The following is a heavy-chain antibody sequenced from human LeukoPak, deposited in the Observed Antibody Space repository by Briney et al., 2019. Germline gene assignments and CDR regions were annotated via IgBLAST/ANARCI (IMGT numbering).Heavy chain of an antibody. CDR3: ALLLLNYYDSRGPDY. V-gene: IGHV1-69*05. Sequence: SVKVSCKASGGTFSSYAISWVRQAPGQGLEWMGGIIPIFGTANYAQKFQGRVTMTRNTSISTAYMELSSLRSEDTAVYYCALLLLNYYDSRGPDYWGQGTLVTVSS. CDR1: GGTFSSYA. CDR2: IIPIFGTA. D-gene: IGHD3-22*01. J-gene: IGHJ4*02.